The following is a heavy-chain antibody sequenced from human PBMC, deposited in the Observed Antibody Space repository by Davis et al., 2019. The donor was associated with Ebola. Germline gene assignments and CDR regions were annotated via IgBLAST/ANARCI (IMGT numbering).Heavy chain of an antibody. CDR1: GYTFTSYD. CDR2: MNPNSGNT. D-gene: IGHD1-1*01. J-gene: IGHJ6*02. V-gene: IGHV1-8*01. Sequence: ASVKVSCKASGYTFTSYDINWVRQATGQGLEWMGWMNPNSGNTGYAQKFQGRVTMTRNTSISTAYMELSSLRSEDTAVYYCARDGRAPRMLYGMDPWGQGTTVNVSS. CDR3: ARDGRAPRMLYGMDP.